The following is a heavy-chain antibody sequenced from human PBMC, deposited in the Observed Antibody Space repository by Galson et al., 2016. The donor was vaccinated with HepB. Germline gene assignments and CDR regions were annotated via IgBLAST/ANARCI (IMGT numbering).Heavy chain of an antibody. V-gene: IGHV5-10-1*01. CDR3: ARQVLTVTEHNDGFDI. J-gene: IGHJ3*02. Sequence: QSGAEVKKPGESLKISCKGSGYIFTSYWITWVRQMTGKGLEWKGRIDPTDSYTNYSPSFQGHVILSADKSISTAYLQWSSLKATDTAMYYCARQVLTVTEHNDGFDIWGQGTMVTVSS. CDR1: GYIFTSYW. CDR2: IDPTDSYT. D-gene: IGHD4-17*01.